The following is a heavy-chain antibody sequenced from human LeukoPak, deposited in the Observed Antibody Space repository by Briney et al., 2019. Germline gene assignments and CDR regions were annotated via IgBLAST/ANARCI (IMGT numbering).Heavy chain of an antibody. V-gene: IGHV4-61*01. Sequence: SETLSLTCTVSGGSVSSGTYFWIWIRRPPGRGLEWIGYISYSGSTKYSGSTNYNPSLKSRVTISLDTSKNLVSLNLRSVTAADTAVYYCARINCTNGVCYVDYWGQGTLVTVSS. CDR1: GGSVSSGTYF. D-gene: IGHD2-8*01. CDR3: ARINCTNGVCYVDY. CDR2: ISYSGSTKYSGST. J-gene: IGHJ4*02.